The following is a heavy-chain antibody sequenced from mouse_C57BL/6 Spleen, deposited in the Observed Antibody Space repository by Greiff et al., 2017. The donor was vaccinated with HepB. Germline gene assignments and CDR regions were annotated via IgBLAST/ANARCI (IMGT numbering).Heavy chain of an antibody. CDR1: GFTFSSYG. D-gene: IGHD2-5*01. J-gene: IGHJ3*01. CDR3: ARHWSNLAWFAY. V-gene: IGHV5-6*01. Sequence: VQLKESGGDLVKPGGSLKLSCAASGFTFSSYGMSWVRQTPDKRLEWVATISSGGSYTYYPDSVKGRFTISRDNAKNTLYLQMSSLKSEDTAMYYCARHWSNLAWFAYWGQGTLVTVSA. CDR2: ISSGGSYT.